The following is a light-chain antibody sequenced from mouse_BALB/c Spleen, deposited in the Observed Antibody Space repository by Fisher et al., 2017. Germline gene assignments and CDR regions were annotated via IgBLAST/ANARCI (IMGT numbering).Light chain of an antibody. CDR3: QQNNEDPYT. J-gene: IGKJ2*01. Sequence: DIVLTQSPAIMSASLGQRATISCKASQSVDYDGDSYMNWYQQKPGQSPKLLIYAASNLESGIPARFSGSGSRTDFTLTIDPVEADDAATYYCQQNNEDPYTFGGGTKLEIK. V-gene: IGKV3-4*01. CDR2: AAS. CDR1: QSVDYDGDSY.